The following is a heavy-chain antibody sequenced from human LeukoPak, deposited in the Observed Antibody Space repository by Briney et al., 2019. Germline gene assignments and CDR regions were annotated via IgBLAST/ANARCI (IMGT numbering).Heavy chain of an antibody. Sequence: TLSLTCTVSGGSISSGGYYWSWIRQHPGKGLEWIGYIYYSGSTYYNPSLKSRVTISVDTSKNQFSLKLSSVTAADTAVYYCANLRYFDWLGAFDIWGQGTMVTVSS. J-gene: IGHJ3*02. D-gene: IGHD3-9*01. CDR1: GGSISSGGYY. V-gene: IGHV4-31*03. CDR3: ANLRYFDWLGAFDI. CDR2: IYYSGST.